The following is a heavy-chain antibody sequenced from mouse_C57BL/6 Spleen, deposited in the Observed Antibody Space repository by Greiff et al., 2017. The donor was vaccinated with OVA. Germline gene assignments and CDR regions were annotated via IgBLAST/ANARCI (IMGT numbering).Heavy chain of an antibody. CDR2: INPSSGYT. D-gene: IGHD1-1*01. Sequence: VQVVESGAELAKPGASVKLSCTASGYTFTSYWMHWVKQRPGQGLEWIGYINPSSGYTKYNQKFKDKATLTADKSSSTAYMQLSSLTYEDSAVYYCALNHYGSGNYFDYWGQGTTLPVSS. J-gene: IGHJ2*01. CDR1: GYTFTSYW. CDR3: ALNHYGSGNYFDY. V-gene: IGHV1-7*01.